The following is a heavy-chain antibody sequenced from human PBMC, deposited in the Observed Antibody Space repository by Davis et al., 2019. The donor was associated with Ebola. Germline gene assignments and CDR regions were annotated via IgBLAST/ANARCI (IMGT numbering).Heavy chain of an antibody. CDR3: ARDRDASGYCFDY. D-gene: IGHD3-22*01. CDR1: GDSISSRNW. V-gene: IGHV4-4*02. J-gene: IGHJ4*02. Sequence: MPSETLSLTCAVSGDSISSRNWWSWVRQLPGKGLEWIGEIYHGGNTNYNPSLKSRAIISVDTSKNQFSLKLNSVSAADTAVYYCARDRDASGYCFDYWGQGILVTVSS. CDR2: IYHGGNT.